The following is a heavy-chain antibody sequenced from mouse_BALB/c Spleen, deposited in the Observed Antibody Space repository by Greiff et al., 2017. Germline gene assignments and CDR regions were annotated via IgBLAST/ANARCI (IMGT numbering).Heavy chain of an antibody. V-gene: IGHV1-66*01. Sequence: QVQLQQSGPELVKPGASVRISCKASGYTFTSYYIHWVKQRPGQGLEWIGRIDPANGNTKYDPKFQGKATITADTSSNTAYLQLSSLTSEDTAVYYCARKRDDAMDYWGQGTSVTVSS. CDR2: IDPANGNT. J-gene: IGHJ4*01. CDR3: ARKRDDAMDY. CDR1: GYTFTSYY.